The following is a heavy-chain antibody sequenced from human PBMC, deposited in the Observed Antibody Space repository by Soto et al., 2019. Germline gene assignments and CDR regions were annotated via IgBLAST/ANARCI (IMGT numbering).Heavy chain of an antibody. D-gene: IGHD3-9*01. CDR3: AKDGGHYDILTGYLGWGSDVDY. J-gene: IGHJ4*02. V-gene: IGHV3-23*01. CDR1: GFTFSSYA. Sequence: EVQLLESGGGLVQPGGSLRLSCAASGFTFSSYAMSWVRQAPGKGLEWVSAISGSGGSTYYADSVKGRFTISRDNSKNTLYLQMNSLRAEDTAVYYCAKDGGHYDILTGYLGWGSDVDYWGQGTLVTVSS. CDR2: ISGSGGST.